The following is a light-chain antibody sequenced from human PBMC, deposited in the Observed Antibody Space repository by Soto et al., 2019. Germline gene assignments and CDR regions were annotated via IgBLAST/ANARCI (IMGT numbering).Light chain of an antibody. CDR3: QQRSNWPPLT. V-gene: IGKV3D-20*02. CDR1: QSINSRY. J-gene: IGKJ4*01. CDR2: GAS. Sequence: EIVLTQSPGTLSLSPGERATLSCRASQSINSRYLAWYQQKPGQAPRLLIYGASSRATGIPDRFSGSGSGTDFTLTISRLEPEDFAVYYCQQRSNWPPLTFGGGTKVEIK.